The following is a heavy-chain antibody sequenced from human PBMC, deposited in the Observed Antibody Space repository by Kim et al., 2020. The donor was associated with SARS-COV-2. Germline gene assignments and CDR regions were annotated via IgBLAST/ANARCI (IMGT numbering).Heavy chain of an antibody. CDR1: GGSISSSNW. D-gene: IGHD4-17*01. CDR2: IYHSGST. Sequence: SETLSITCAVSGGSISSSNWWSWVRQPQGKGLEWIGEIYHSGSTNYNPSLKSRVTISVDKSKNQFSLKLSSVTAAATAVYYCARAYGNYSYGMDVWGQRTTVTFSS. V-gene: IGHV4-4*02. J-gene: IGHJ6*02. CDR3: ARAYGNYSYGMDV.